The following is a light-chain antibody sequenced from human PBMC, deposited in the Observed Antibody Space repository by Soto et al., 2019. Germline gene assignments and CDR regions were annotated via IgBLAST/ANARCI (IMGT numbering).Light chain of an antibody. CDR3: QQHNNWPLYT. CDR1: QNIKSN. J-gene: IGKJ2*01. CDR2: GAS. V-gene: IGKV3-15*01. Sequence: ETVMTQSPATLSVSPGEKATLSCRAGQNIKSNLAWYQQKPGQAPRLLIAGASIRATNVPARFSGSGSGTDFTLTINSLQSEDFGVYVCQQHNNWPLYTFGQGTKLEIK.